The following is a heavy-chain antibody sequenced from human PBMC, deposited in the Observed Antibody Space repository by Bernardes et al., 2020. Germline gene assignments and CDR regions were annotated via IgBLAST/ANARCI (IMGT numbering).Heavy chain of an antibody. CDR3: ARENYYGSGSYAYYYYYMDV. CDR2: INSDGSST. CDR1: GFTFSSYW. V-gene: IGHV3-74*01. Sequence: GGSLRLSCAASGFTFSSYWMHWVRQAPGKGLVWVSRINSDGSSTSYADSVKGRFTISRDNAKNTLYLQMNSLRAEDTAVYYCARENYYGSGSYAYYYYYMDVWGKGTTVTVSS. J-gene: IGHJ6*03. D-gene: IGHD3-10*01.